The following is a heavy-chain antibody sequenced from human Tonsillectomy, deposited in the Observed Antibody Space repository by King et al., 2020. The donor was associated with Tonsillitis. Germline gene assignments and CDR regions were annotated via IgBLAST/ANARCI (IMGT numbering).Heavy chain of an antibody. Sequence: VQLVESGGGLVKPGGSLRLSCAASGFTFSSYSMNWVRQAPGKGLEWVSSISSSSSYIYYADSVKGRFTISRDNAKNSLYLQMNSLRAEDTAVYYCARDRIAYYDFWSGAPGAFDIWGQGTMVTVSS. CDR2: ISSSSSYI. CDR1: GFTFSSYS. J-gene: IGHJ3*02. CDR3: ARDRIAYYDFWSGAPGAFDI. V-gene: IGHV3-21*01. D-gene: IGHD3-3*01.